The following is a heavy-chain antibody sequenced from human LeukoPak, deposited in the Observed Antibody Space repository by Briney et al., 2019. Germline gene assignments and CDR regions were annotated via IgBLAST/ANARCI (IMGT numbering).Heavy chain of an antibody. CDR1: GYTFTTFE. CDR2: VNPNSGDT. Sequence: GASVKVSCKASGYTFTTFEISGVRQAPGQGLEWMGWVNPNSGDTGYAQQIQGRVNLTRNTAIATAYMELSSLKSEDTAVYYCARVDTGLTYWGQGTLIIVSS. CDR3: ARVDTGLTY. D-gene: IGHD2-8*02. J-gene: IGHJ4*02. V-gene: IGHV1-8*02.